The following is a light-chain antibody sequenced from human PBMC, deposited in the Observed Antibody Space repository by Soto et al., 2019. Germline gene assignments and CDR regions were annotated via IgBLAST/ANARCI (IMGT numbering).Light chain of an antibody. Sequence: QAALTQPASVSGSPGQSITSSCTGTSGEAVNYNFVSWYQQHPGKAPKVIIYEDSTRPAGVSNRISGSKSGNTASLTISGLQAEDEADYYCCSYAGSSTSWVLGGGTKRTVL. V-gene: IGLV2-23*01. CDR1: SGEAVNYNF. CDR3: CSYAGSSTSWV. J-gene: IGLJ3*02. CDR2: EDS.